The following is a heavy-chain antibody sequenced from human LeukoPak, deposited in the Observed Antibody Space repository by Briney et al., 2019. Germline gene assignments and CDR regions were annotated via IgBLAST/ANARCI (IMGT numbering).Heavy chain of an antibody. CDR2: IGNKAYTYTA. J-gene: IGHJ6*02. Sequence: GGSLRLSCAASGFPFSDHYMDWFRQAPGNGLESVARIGNKAYTYTAAHAASVKGRFTISRDDSKNSLYLQMYSLKTEDTAVYYCARDLFCSSTSCYRYYYGMDVWGQGTTVTVSS. CDR1: GFPFSDHY. CDR3: ARDLFCSSTSCYRYYYGMDV. V-gene: IGHV3-72*01. D-gene: IGHD2-2*01.